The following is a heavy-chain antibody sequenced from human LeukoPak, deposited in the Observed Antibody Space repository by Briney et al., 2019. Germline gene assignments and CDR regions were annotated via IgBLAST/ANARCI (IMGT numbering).Heavy chain of an antibody. V-gene: IGHV3-30*04. CDR1: GFTFSSYA. Sequence: GGSLRLSCAASGFTFSSYAMHWVRQAPGKGLEWVTVISYDGSNKYYADSVKGRFTISRDNSKNTLYLQMNSLRAEDTAVYYCARAPMMDSSGYAYWGQGTLVTVSS. D-gene: IGHD3-22*01. CDR2: ISYDGSNK. CDR3: ARAPMMDSSGYAY. J-gene: IGHJ4*02.